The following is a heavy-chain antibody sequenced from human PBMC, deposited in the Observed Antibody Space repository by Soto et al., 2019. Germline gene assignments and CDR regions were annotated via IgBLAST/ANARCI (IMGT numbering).Heavy chain of an antibody. D-gene: IGHD1-26*01. V-gene: IGHV1-2*02. CDR3: ARDPVVGAMGNWFDP. J-gene: IGHJ5*02. Sequence: RASVKVSCKASGYTFTGYYMHWVRQAPGQGLEWMGWINPNSGGTNYAQKFQGRVTMTRDTSISTAYMELSRLRSDDTAVYYCARDPVVGAMGNWFDPWGQGTLVTVSS. CDR1: GYTFTGYY. CDR2: INPNSGGT.